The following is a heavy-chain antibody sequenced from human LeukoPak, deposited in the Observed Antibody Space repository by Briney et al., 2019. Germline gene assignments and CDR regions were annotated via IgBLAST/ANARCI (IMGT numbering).Heavy chain of an antibody. J-gene: IGHJ4*02. D-gene: IGHD2-15*01. V-gene: IGHV3-30*04. CDR2: ISHDGRTK. Sequence: PGGSLGLSCVVSGFNFDNFAMHWVRQPLGKGLEWVAVISHDGRTKYYADSMKGRFTISRDNAKNSLYLQMGSLRAEDTAVYYCARFSGRNWGQGTLVTVSS. CDR3: ARFSGRN. CDR1: GFNFDNFA.